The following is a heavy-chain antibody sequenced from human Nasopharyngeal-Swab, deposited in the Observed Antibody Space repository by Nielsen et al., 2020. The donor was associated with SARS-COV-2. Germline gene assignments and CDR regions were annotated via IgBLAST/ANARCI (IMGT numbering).Heavy chain of an antibody. CDR3: AREGYYGSGERKIDY. V-gene: IGHV1-18*01. CDR1: GYTFTSYG. D-gene: IGHD3-10*01. CDR2: ISAYNGNT. Sequence: ASVKVSCKASGYTFTSYGISWVRQAPGQGLEWMGWISAYNGNTNYAQKLQGRVTMTTDTSTSTAYIELRSLRSDDTAVYYCAREGYYGSGERKIDYWGQGTLVTVSS. J-gene: IGHJ4*02.